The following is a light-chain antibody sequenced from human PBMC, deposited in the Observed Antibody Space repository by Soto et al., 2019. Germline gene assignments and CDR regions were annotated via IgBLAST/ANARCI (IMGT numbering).Light chain of an antibody. J-gene: IGKJ1*01. CDR3: QQSYSTPRT. V-gene: IGKV1-39*01. CDR1: QSISSY. Sequence: DIQMTQSPSSLSASVRDRVTITCRARQSISSYLNWYHQKPGKAPKLLIYAASSLQSGVPSRFSGSGSGTDFTLTVSSLQPEDFATYFCQQSYSTPRTFGQGTKVEVK. CDR2: AAS.